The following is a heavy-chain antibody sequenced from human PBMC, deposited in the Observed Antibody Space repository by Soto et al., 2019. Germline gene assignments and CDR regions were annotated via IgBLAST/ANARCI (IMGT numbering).Heavy chain of an antibody. D-gene: IGHD2-15*01. Sequence: EVQLVESGGGLVQPGGSLRLSCAASGFTFSSYSMNWVRQAPGKGLEWVSYISSSSSTIYYADSVKGRFTISRDNAKNSLYLQMNSLRAEDTAVYYCARGYCSGGSCSLPVIGIFDLWGRGTLVTVSS. CDR2: ISSSSSTI. V-gene: IGHV3-48*01. CDR1: GFTFSSYS. J-gene: IGHJ2*01. CDR3: ARGYCSGGSCSLPVIGIFDL.